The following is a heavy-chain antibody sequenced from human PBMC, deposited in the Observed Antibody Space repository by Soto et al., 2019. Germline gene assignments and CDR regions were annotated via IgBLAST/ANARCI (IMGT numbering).Heavy chain of an antibody. CDR2: IYYSGST. V-gene: IGHV4-59*08. J-gene: IGHJ4*02. D-gene: IGHD2-15*01. CDR1: GGSISSYY. CDR3: ARSPPYCSGGSCYSVIDY. Sequence: SETLSLTCTVSGGSISSYYWSWIRQPQGKGLEWIGYIYYSGSTNYNPSLKSRVTISVDTSKNQFSLKLSSVTAADTAVYYCARSPPYCSGGSCYSVIDYWGQGTLVTVSS.